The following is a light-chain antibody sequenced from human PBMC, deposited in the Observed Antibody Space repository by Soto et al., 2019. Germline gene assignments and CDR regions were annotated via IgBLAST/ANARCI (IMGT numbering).Light chain of an antibody. Sequence: EIVLTQSPGTLSLSPGERATLSCRASQSVSSGYLAWYQHKPGQAPWLLIYDASSRATGIPDRFSGSGSGTDFTLTISRLEPEDFAVYYCQQYGSSPAFGGGTKVEIK. V-gene: IGKV3-20*01. CDR3: QQYGSSPA. CDR2: DAS. J-gene: IGKJ4*01. CDR1: QSVSSGY.